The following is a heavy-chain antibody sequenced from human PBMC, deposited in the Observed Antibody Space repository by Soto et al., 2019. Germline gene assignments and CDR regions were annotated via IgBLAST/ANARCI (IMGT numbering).Heavy chain of an antibody. D-gene: IGHD2-21*02. V-gene: IGHV3-23*01. CDR1: GFTFSSSD. CDR3: AKGGGGDHGD. Sequence: EVQLLDSGGGLVQPGGSLRLSCEASGFTFSSSDMCWVRQAPGKGLGWISSITTSGARTFYADSVKGRFTISRDNSKNTLYLQMNSLRVDDTAVYFCAKGGGGDHGDWGQGTPVAVSS. J-gene: IGHJ4*02. CDR2: ITTSGART.